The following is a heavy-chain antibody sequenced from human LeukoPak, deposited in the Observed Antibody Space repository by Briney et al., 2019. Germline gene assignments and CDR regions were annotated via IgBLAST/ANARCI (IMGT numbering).Heavy chain of an antibody. J-gene: IGHJ4*02. D-gene: IGHD6-19*01. CDR2: FDPEDGET. V-gene: IGHV1-24*01. CDR1: GYTLTELS. CDR3: ATGGHIAVAGLKDYYFDY. Sequence: ASVKVSCKVSGYTLTELSMHWVRQAPGKGLEWMGGFDPEDGETIYAQKFQGRVTMTEDTSTDTAYMELSSLRSDDTAVYYCATGGHIAVAGLKDYYFDYWGQGTLVTVSS.